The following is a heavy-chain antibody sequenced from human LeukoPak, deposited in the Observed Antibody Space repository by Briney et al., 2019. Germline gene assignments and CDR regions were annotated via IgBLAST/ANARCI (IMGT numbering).Heavy chain of an antibody. J-gene: IGHJ4*02. Sequence: GGSLRLSCAASGFTFSSYGMHWVRQAPGKGLEGVAVIWYDGSNKYYADSVKGRFTISRDNSKNTLYLQMNSLRAEDTAVYYCARDSEGATGIYYWGQGTLVTVSS. CDR2: IWYDGSNK. V-gene: IGHV3-33*01. CDR3: ARDSEGATGIYY. CDR1: GFTFSSYG. D-gene: IGHD1-26*01.